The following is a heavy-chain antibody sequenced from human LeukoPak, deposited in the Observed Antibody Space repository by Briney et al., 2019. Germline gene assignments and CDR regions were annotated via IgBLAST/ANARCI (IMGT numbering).Heavy chain of an antibody. CDR1: GFTFSSYV. D-gene: IGHD6-6*01. Sequence: GGSLRLSCAASGFTFSSYVMSWVRQAPGKGLEWVSDISGSGDSTYYADSVKGRFTISRDNSKNSLYLQMNSLRAEDTALYYCAKDGRIAARPWSPYYYYYMDVWGKGTTVTVSS. CDR2: ISGSGDST. V-gene: IGHV3-23*01. J-gene: IGHJ6*03. CDR3: AKDGRIAARPWSPYYYYYMDV.